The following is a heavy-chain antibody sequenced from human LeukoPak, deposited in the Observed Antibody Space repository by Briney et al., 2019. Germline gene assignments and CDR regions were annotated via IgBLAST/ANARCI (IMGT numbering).Heavy chain of an antibody. Sequence: GGSLRLSCAASGFTFSSYWMSWVRQAPGKGLVWVSRINSYWSSTSYADSVKGRFTISRDNAKNTLYLQMNSLRAEDTAVYYCARVGYSYGPNYYYYMDVWGKGTTVTISS. J-gene: IGHJ6*03. CDR3: ARVGYSYGPNYYYYMDV. D-gene: IGHD5-18*01. CDR2: INSYWSST. V-gene: IGHV3-74*01. CDR1: GFTFSSYW.